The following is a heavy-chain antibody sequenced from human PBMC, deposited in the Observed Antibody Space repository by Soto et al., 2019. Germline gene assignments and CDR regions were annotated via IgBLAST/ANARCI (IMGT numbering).Heavy chain of an antibody. D-gene: IGHD1-1*01. CDR3: GKDLTWNLADY. V-gene: IGHV3-74*01. CDR1: GFIFSNYW. Sequence: QPGGSLRLSCEASGFIFSNYWMHWVRQTPGTGLVWVSRISNDGSITNYADSVKGRFTISRDNAKNTLYLQMNSLRAEDTAVYYCGKDLTWNLADYWRQGALVT. J-gene: IGHJ4*02. CDR2: ISNDGSIT.